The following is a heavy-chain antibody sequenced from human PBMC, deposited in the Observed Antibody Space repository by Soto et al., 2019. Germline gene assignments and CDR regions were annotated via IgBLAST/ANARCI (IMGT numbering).Heavy chain of an antibody. CDR2: IYSGGST. J-gene: IGHJ6*02. CDR1: GFTVSSNY. CDR3: AKEVDYGDYLRIYYYYGMDV. Sequence: PGGSLRLSCAASGFTVSSNYMSWVRQAPGKGLEWVSVIYSGGSTYYADSVKGRFTISRDNSKNTLYLQMNSLRAEDTAVYYCAKEVDYGDYLRIYYYYGMDVWGQGTTVTVSS. V-gene: IGHV3-53*01. D-gene: IGHD4-17*01.